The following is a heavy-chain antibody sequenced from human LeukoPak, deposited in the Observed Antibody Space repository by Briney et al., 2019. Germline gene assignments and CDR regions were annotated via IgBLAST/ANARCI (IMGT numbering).Heavy chain of an antibody. CDR2: INHSGST. CDR3: ARGPQRLLWFGELLIGDYYFDY. D-gene: IGHD3-10*01. V-gene: IGHV4-34*01. CDR1: GESFSGYY. Sequence: SETLSLTCAVYGESFSGYYWSWIRQPPGKGLEWIGEINHSGSTNYNPSLKSRVTISVDTSKNQFSLKLSSVTAADTAVYYCARGPQRLLWFGELLIGDYYFDYWGQGTLVTVSS. J-gene: IGHJ4*02.